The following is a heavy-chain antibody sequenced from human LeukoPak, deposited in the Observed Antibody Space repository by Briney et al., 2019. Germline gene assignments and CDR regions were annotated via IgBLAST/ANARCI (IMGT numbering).Heavy chain of an antibody. CDR3: ARVASSSSQ. CDR1: GFIFSSSW. D-gene: IGHD6-6*01. Sequence: GGSLRLSXAASGFIFSSSWMHWVRQVPGKGLVWVSRINSDGSSTSYADSVKGRFTISRDNVKNILYLQMNSLRAEDTAVYYCARVASSSSQWGQGTLVTVSS. J-gene: IGHJ4*02. V-gene: IGHV3-74*01. CDR2: INSDGSST.